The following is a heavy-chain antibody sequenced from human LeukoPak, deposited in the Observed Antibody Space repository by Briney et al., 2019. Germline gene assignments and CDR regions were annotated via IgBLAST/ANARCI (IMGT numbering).Heavy chain of an antibody. CDR2: INPSGGST. Sequence: ASVKVSCKASGYTFTSYYMHWVRQATGQGREWMGIINPSGGSTSYAQKFQGRVTMTRDMSTSTVYMELSSLRSEDTAVYYCARLDVDTAMATFFDYWGQGTLVTVSS. CDR1: GYTFTSYY. J-gene: IGHJ4*02. CDR3: ARLDVDTAMATFFDY. V-gene: IGHV1-46*01. D-gene: IGHD5-18*01.